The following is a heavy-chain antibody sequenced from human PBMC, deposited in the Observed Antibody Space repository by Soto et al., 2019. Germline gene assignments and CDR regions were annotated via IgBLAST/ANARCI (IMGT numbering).Heavy chain of an antibody. CDR3: AKETTSAAFDY. D-gene: IGHD4-17*01. CDR1: GFTFSSYG. Sequence: GGSLRLSCAASGFTFSSYGMHWVRQAPGKGLEWVAVISYDGSNTYYADSVKGRFTISRDNSKNTLYLQMNSLRAEDTAVYYCAKETTSAAFDYWGQGTLVTVSS. V-gene: IGHV3-30*18. J-gene: IGHJ4*02. CDR2: ISYDGSNT.